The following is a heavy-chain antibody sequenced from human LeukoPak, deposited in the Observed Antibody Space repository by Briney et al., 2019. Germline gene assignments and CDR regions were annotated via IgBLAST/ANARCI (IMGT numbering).Heavy chain of an antibody. CDR1: GGSISSYY. Sequence: SETLSLTCTVSGGSISSYYWSWIRQPPGKGLEWIGYIYYSGSTNYNPSLKSRVTISVDTSKNQFSLKLSSVTAEDTAVYYCASFQEKYYDPSYWGQGTLVTVSS. V-gene: IGHV4-59*12. D-gene: IGHD3-3*01. CDR3: ASFQEKYYDPSY. CDR2: IYYSGST. J-gene: IGHJ4*02.